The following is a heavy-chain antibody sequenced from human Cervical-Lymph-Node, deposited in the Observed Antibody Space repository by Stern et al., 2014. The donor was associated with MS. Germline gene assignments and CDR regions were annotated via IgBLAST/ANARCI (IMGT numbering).Heavy chain of an antibody. CDR3: ARISNYFDSSGFDY. CDR1: GFSLSTTGMC. Sequence: QDTLKESGPALVKPTQTLTLTCTFSGFSLSTTGMCVNWIRQPPGKALEWLALIDWDDDRYYSPSLKTRLTISKDTSKNQVVLTMTNMDPVDTATYYCARISNYFDSSGFDYWGQGTQVTVSS. V-gene: IGHV2-70*01. J-gene: IGHJ4*02. D-gene: IGHD3-22*01. CDR2: IDWDDDR.